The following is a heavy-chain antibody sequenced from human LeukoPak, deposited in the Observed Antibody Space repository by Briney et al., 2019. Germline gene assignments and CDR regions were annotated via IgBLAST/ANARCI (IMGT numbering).Heavy chain of an antibody. CDR2: ISAYNGNT. V-gene: IGHV1-18*01. CDR1: GYTFTSYG. J-gene: IGHJ1*01. D-gene: IGHD6-13*01. Sequence: GASVKVSCKASGYTFTSYGISWVRQAPGQGLEWMGWISAYNGNTNYAEKLQGRVTMTTDTSTGTAYMELRSLRSDDTAVYYCARSGIAVAGTRYFQHWGQGTLVTVSS. CDR3: ARSGIAVAGTRYFQH.